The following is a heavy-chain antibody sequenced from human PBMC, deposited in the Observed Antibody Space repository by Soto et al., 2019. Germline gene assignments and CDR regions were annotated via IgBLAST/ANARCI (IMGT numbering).Heavy chain of an antibody. V-gene: IGHV1-69*12. Sequence: QVQLVQSGAEVKKPGSSVKVSCKASGGTFSSYAISWVRQAPGQGLEWMGGIIPIFGTENYAEKFQGRVTITADDSTSTAYMELSSMRSEDTAVYYCAREGIRDIVVVVAATLGGMDVWGQGPTVTVSS. D-gene: IGHD2-15*01. CDR1: GGTFSSYA. CDR3: AREGIRDIVVVVAATLGGMDV. CDR2: IIPIFGTE. J-gene: IGHJ6*02.